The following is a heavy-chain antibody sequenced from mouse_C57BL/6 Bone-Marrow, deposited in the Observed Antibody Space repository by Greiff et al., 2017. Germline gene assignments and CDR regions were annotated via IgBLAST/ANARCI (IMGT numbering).Heavy chain of an antibody. V-gene: IGHV1-31*01. J-gene: IGHJ1*03. D-gene: IGHD1-1*01. CDR1: GYSFTGYY. CDR3: ERWYSGSRHWYFDV. Sequence: VQLQQSGPELVKPGASVKISCKASGYSFTGYYMHWVKQSHGNILDWIGYIYPYNGVSSYNQKFKGKATLTVDKSSSTAYMELRSLTSEDSAVYYCERWYSGSRHWYFDVWGTGTTVTVSS. CDR2: IYPYNGVS.